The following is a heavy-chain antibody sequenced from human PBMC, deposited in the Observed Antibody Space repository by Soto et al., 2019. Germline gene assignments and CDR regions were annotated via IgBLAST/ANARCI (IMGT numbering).Heavy chain of an antibody. D-gene: IGHD1-26*01. J-gene: IGHJ3*02. CDR2: ISSSSRYT. V-gene: IGHV3-11*06. CDR1: GFTFSDYY. Sequence: PGGSLRLSCAASGFTFSDYYMSWIRQAPGKGLEWVSYISSSSRYTNYADSVKGRFTISRDSAKNSLYLQMNSLRAEDTAVYYCARPPIVGDNYDAFDIWGQGTMVTVSS. CDR3: ARPPIVGDNYDAFDI.